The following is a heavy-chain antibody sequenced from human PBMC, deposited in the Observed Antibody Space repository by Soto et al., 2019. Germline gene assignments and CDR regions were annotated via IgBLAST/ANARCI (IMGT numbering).Heavy chain of an antibody. CDR3: ARLGVWFRELLTHYYSGMDV. CDR2: ISAYNGNT. J-gene: IGHJ6*02. D-gene: IGHD3-10*01. Sequence: ASVKVSCKASGYTFTSYGISWVRQAPGQGLEWMGRISAYNGNTNYAQKLQGRVTMTTDTSTSTAYMELRSLRSDDTAVYYCARLGVWFRELLTHYYSGMDVWGQGXTVTVYS. V-gene: IGHV1-18*01. CDR1: GYTFTSYG.